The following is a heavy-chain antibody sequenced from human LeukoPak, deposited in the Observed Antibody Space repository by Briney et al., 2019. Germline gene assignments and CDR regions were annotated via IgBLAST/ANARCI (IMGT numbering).Heavy chain of an antibody. CDR2: FDPEDGET. D-gene: IGHD2-15*01. J-gene: IGHJ4*02. CDR3: ATDPVGYCNANGCYSVDY. V-gene: IGHV1-24*01. Sequence: GASVKVSCKVSGYTLTELSMHWVRQAPGKGLEWMGGFDPEDGETIYAQKFQGRLTMTEDTSTHTAYMELSSLRSDDTAVYYCATDPVGYCNANGCYSVDYWGQGTLVTVSS. CDR1: GYTLTELS.